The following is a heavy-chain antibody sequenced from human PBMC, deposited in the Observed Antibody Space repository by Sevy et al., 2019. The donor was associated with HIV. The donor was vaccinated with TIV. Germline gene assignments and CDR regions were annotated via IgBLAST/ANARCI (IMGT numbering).Heavy chain of an antibody. CDR1: GFTFSTYA. J-gene: IGHJ4*02. D-gene: IGHD6-19*01. V-gene: IGHV3-23*01. Sequence: GGSLRLSCAASGFTFSTYAMSWVRQAPGKGLEWVSGISHSGGSTYYAASVKGRFTISRDNSKNTLYLQMNILRVEDTAVYYCAKDTHIPVARDFDCWGQGTLVTVSS. CDR3: AKDTHIPVARDFDC. CDR2: ISHSGGST.